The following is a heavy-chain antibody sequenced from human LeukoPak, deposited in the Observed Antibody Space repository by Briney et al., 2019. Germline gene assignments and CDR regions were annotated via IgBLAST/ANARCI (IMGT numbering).Heavy chain of an antibody. Sequence: GGSLRLSCVASGITFSSSWMSWVRQAPGKGLEWVANIKSDGSVKYYADSVKGRFTISRDNAENSLYLQMNSLRTEDTAVYYCARDQPDPAGTGPRFDYWGQGSLVTVSS. CDR1: GITFSSSW. CDR3: ARDQPDPAGTGPRFDY. J-gene: IGHJ4*02. D-gene: IGHD1-1*01. V-gene: IGHV3-7*01. CDR2: IKSDGSVK.